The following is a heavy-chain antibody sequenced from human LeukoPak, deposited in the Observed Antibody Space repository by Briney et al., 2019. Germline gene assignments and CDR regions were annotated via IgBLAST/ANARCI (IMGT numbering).Heavy chain of an antibody. CDR2: IHHSGST. CDR3: ARHGSVGGSGSYSDY. V-gene: IGHV4-30-2*01. CDR1: GGSISSGGYS. Sequence: SQTLSLTRAVSGGSISSGGYSWSWIRQPPGKGLEWIGYIHHSGSTYYNPSVKSRVTISIDRSKNQFSLKLSSVTAADTAVYYCARHGSVGGSGSYSDYWGQGTLVTVSS. J-gene: IGHJ4*02. D-gene: IGHD3-10*01.